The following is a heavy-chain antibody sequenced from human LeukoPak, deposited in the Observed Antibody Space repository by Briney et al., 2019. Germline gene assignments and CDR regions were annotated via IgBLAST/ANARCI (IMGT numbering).Heavy chain of an antibody. CDR2: INPSSGSS. CDR3: ARGSGHYSDYDY. CDR1: AYTFTIYF. D-gene: IGHD4-11*01. Sequence: ASVTVSFTASAYTFTIYFIHWVRHAPGQGLERMGIINPSSGSSSYAQKFQGRVTMTRDTSTSTVYMELSSLRSEDTAVYYCARGSGHYSDYDYWGQGTLVTVSS. V-gene: IGHV1-46*01. J-gene: IGHJ4*02.